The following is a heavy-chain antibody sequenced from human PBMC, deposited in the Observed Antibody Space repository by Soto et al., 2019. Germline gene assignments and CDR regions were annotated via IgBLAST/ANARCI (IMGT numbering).Heavy chain of an antibody. Sequence: QVQLQQWGAGLLKPSETLSLTCAVYGGSFSGYFWSWIRQPPGKGLEWIGEVDHTGSTNYNPSLTSRVTISVARSKNQFSLQLSSVTAADPAVYDSARVHSSGWYAGYWGRGTLVTVAS. D-gene: IGHD6-19*01. J-gene: IGHJ4*02. V-gene: IGHV4-34*01. CDR1: GGSFSGYF. CDR2: VDHTGST. CDR3: ARVHSSGWYAGY.